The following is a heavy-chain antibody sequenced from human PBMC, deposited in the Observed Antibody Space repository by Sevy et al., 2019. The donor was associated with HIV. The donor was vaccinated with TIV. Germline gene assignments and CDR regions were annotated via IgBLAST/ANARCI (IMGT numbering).Heavy chain of an antibody. CDR2: INSDGSST. J-gene: IGHJ3*02. CDR1: GFTFSSYW. Sequence: GGSLRLSCAASGFTFSSYWMHWVRQAPGKGLVWVSRINSDGSSTSYADSVKGRFTISRDNAKNTLYLQMNSLGAEDTAGYYCARGGHYYDRDAFDIWGQGTMVTVSS. D-gene: IGHD3-22*01. V-gene: IGHV3-74*01. CDR3: ARGGHYYDRDAFDI.